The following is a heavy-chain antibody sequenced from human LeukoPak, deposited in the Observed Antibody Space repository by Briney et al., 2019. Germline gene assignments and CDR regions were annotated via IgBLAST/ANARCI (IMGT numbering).Heavy chain of an antibody. CDR2: IFAAGNT. CDR1: GFTVSNNF. Sequence: GRSLRLSCAASGFTVSNNFMSWVRQAPGTGLEWVSMIFAAGNTYYADSVEGRFTISRDNSKNTLYLQMNSLRVEDTAVYYCAKNGPGGYYFENWGQGTLVTVSS. D-gene: IGHD3-16*01. CDR3: AKNGPGGYYFEN. V-gene: IGHV3-53*01. J-gene: IGHJ4*02.